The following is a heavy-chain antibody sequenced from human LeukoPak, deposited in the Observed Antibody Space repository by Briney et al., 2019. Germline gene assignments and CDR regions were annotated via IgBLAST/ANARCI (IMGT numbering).Heavy chain of an antibody. J-gene: IGHJ5*02. V-gene: IGHV1-18*01. D-gene: IGHD2-2*01. CDR2: ISAYNGNT. CDR3: ARVIGHAYCSSTSCYERGSFDP. CDR1: GYTFTSYG. Sequence: ASVKVSCKASGYTFTSYGIRWVRQAPGQGLEWMGWISAYNGNTNYAQKLQGRVTMTTDTSTSTAYMELRSLRSDDTAVYYCARVIGHAYCSSTSCYERGSFDPWGQGTLVTVSS.